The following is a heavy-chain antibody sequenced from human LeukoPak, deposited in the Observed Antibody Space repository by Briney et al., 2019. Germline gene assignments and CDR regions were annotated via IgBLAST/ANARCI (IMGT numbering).Heavy chain of an antibody. CDR1: GFTFSSYS. D-gene: IGHD1-26*01. CDR3: ARAPPGEPRKTRGLDY. Sequence: GGSLRLSCAASGFTFSSYSMNWVRQAPGKGLEWASSISSSSSYIYYADSVKGRFTISRDNAKNSLYLQMNSLRAEDTAVYYCARAPPGEPRKTRGLDYWGQGTLVTVSS. V-gene: IGHV3-21*01. J-gene: IGHJ4*02. CDR2: ISSSSSYI.